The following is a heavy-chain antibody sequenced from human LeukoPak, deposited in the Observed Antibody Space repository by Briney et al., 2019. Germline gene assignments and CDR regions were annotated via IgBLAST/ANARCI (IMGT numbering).Heavy chain of an antibody. Sequence: SVKLSRKASVDTFSIYARSWGPDAPGQGLEWVRGANPLFGTENYAKKFQSRLTITADEPTSTAYMELRSLRSEDTAVYYCTRETRKNAAGGTDFFDYWGQGTLVTVSS. CDR2: ANPLFGTE. CDR3: TRETRKNAAGGTDFFDY. V-gene: IGHV1-69*13. D-gene: IGHD6-13*01. CDR1: VDTFSIYA. J-gene: IGHJ4*02.